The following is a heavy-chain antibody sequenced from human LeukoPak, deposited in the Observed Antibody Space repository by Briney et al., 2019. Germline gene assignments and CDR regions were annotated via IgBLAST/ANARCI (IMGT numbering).Heavy chain of an antibody. CDR3: AHRLMQLTTLRGAGNYVAYHDAFDI. Sequence: SGPTLVNPTQTLTLTCTFSGFSLNTSGVGVGWIRQSPGKALEWLALIYWDDDKRYSPSLKTRFTITKDTSKNQVVLTMTNMDPVDTGTYYCAHRLMQLTTLRGAGNYVAYHDAFDIWGQGTMVTVSS. J-gene: IGHJ3*02. D-gene: IGHD3-10*01. CDR2: IYWDDDK. CDR1: GFSLNTSGVG. V-gene: IGHV2-5*02.